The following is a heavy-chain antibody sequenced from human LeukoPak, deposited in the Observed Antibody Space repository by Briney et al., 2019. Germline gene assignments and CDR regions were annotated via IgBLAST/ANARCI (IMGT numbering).Heavy chain of an antibody. V-gene: IGHV4-34*01. J-gene: IGHJ4*02. CDR1: GVSFSGYY. D-gene: IGHD5-12*01. CDR2: INHSGST. CDR3: ARGWPGLLDY. Sequence: SETLSLTCAVYGVSFSGYYWSWIRQPPGKGLEWIGEINHSGSTNYNPSLKSRVTISVDTSKNQFSLKLSSVTAADTAVYYCARGWPGLLDYWGQGTLVTVSS.